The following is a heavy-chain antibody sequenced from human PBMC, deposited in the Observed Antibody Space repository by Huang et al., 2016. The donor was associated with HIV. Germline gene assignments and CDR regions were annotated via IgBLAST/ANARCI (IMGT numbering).Heavy chain of an antibody. D-gene: IGHD6-13*01. Sequence: QVQLVQSGAEMKRPGASVKVSCKASGYTFTAYYIPWVRPAPGQGLEWMGRINPNSGVTNYAEKRQARVTMTRDTSISTAYMELDRLRSDDTAVYYCAREGPISAAGTSYYYHLDVWGKGTAVTVSS. V-gene: IGHV1-2*06. CDR2: INPNSGVT. CDR1: GYTFTAYY. CDR3: AREGPISAAGTSYYYHLDV. J-gene: IGHJ6*03.